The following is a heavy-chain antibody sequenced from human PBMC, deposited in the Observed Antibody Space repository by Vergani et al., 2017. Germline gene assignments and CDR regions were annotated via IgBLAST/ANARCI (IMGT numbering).Heavy chain of an antibody. D-gene: IGHD2-8*01. CDR2: INHSGST. CDR1: GGSFSGYY. CDR3: ARGRGYCTNGVCYSYYYYYYMDV. J-gene: IGHJ6*03. V-gene: IGHV4-34*01. Sequence: QVQLQQWGAGLLKPSETLSLTCAVYGGSFSGYYWSWIRQPPGKGLEWIGEINHSGSTNYNPSLKSRVTISVDTSKNQFSLKLSSVTAADTAVYYCARGRGYCTNGVCYSYYYYYYMDVGGKGTTVTVSS.